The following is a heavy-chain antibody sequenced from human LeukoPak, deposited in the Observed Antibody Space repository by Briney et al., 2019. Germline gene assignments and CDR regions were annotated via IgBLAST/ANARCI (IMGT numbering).Heavy chain of an antibody. Sequence: GSLRLSCAASGFTFSSYAMSWIRQPPGKGLEWIGDISDSGSTYYSPSLKSRVTISVDTSRNQFSLNLNSVTATDTAVYYCARHGQGLRYFDWMSFDSWGQGAPVTVSS. CDR2: ISDSGST. V-gene: IGHV4-39*01. CDR1: GFTFSSYA. J-gene: IGHJ4*02. CDR3: ARHGQGLRYFDWMSFDS. D-gene: IGHD3-9*01.